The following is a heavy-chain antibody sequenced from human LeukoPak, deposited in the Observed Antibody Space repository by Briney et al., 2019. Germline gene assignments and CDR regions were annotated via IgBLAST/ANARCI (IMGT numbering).Heavy chain of an antibody. Sequence: GGSLRLSCAASGFTFSSYWMSWVRQAPGKGLEWVANIKQDGSEKYYVDSVKGRFTISRDNAKNSLYLQMNSLRAEDTAVYYCARDQVVPAAITFYYYMDVWGKGTTVTVSS. CDR3: ARDQVVPAAITFYYYMDV. CDR1: GFTFSSYW. CDR2: IKQDGSEK. V-gene: IGHV3-7*01. J-gene: IGHJ6*03. D-gene: IGHD2-2*01.